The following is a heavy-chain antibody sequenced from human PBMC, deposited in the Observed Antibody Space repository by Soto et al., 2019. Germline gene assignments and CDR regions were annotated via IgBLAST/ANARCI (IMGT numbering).Heavy chain of an antibody. D-gene: IGHD3-10*01. CDR1: GFTVSSNY. V-gene: IGHV3-66*01. CDR2: IYSGGST. J-gene: IGHJ6*04. CDR3: TRVEGSGSPLLDV. Sequence: EVQLVESGGGLVQPGGSLRLSCAASGFTVSSNYMSWVRQAPGKGLEWVSVIYSGGSTYYADSVKGRFTIAKDNSMNTLYLQMNSLRAEDTAVYYCTRVEGSGSPLLDVWGKGTTVTVSS.